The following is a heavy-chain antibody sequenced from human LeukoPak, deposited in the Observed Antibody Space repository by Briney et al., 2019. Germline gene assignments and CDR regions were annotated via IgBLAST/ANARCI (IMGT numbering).Heavy chain of an antibody. J-gene: IGHJ4*02. V-gene: IGHV3-33*01. CDR3: AREASGYYRDF. CDR1: GFTFSAHG. CDR2: IWYDGSKQ. Sequence: GRSLRLSCAASGFTFSAHGMHWVRQAPGKGLEWVAVIWYDGSKQEYEESVKGRFTISRDDSKNTLYLQMNSLRAEDTAVYYCAREASGYYRDFWGQGTLVTVSS. D-gene: IGHD3-3*01.